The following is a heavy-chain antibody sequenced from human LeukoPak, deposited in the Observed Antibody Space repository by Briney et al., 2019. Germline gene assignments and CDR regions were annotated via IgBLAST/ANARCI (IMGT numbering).Heavy chain of an antibody. V-gene: IGHV4-30-4*01. J-gene: IGHJ6*04. CDR1: GGSISSGDYY. Sequence: SQTLSLTCTVSGGSISSGDYYWSWIRQPPGKGLEWIGYIYYSGSTYYNPSLKSRVTISVDTSKNQFSLKLCSVTAADTAVYYCARGPFYGDYYYYYGMDVWGKGTTVTVSS. CDR2: IYYSGST. CDR3: ARGPFYGDYYYYYGMDV. D-gene: IGHD4-17*01.